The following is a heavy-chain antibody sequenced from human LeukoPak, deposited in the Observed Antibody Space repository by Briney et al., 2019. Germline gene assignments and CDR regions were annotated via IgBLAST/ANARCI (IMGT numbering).Heavy chain of an antibody. J-gene: IGHJ4*02. CDR1: GGSISSSSYY. V-gene: IGHV4-39*01. Sequence: SETLSLTCTVSGGSISSSSYYWGWIRQPPGKGLEWIGSIYYSGSTYYNPSLKSRVTISVDTSKNQFSLKLSSVTAADTAVYYCARHLDSSPSGDYWGLGTLVTVSS. CDR3: ARHLDSSPSGDY. CDR2: IYYSGST. D-gene: IGHD1-1*01.